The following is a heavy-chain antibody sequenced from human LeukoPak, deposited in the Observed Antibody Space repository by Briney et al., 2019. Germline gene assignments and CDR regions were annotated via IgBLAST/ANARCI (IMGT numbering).Heavy chain of an antibody. Sequence: SETLSLTCGVSGGSISSSSWWSWVRQPPGKGLEWIGEIYHSGSTNYNPSLKSRVTISVDTSKNQFSLKLSSVTAADTAIYYCARDQGGLWGQGTLVTVSS. D-gene: IGHD3-16*01. V-gene: IGHV4-4*02. CDR3: ARDQGGL. CDR2: IYHSGST. CDR1: GGSISSSSW. J-gene: IGHJ4*02.